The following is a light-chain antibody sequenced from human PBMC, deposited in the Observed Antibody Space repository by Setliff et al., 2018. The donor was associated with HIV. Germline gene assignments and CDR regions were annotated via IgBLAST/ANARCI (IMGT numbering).Light chain of an antibody. V-gene: IGLV2-14*03. CDR2: DVT. CDR1: SSDVGSYNF. Sequence: ALTQPASVSGSPGQSITLSCTGTSSDVGSYNFVSWYQQHPGRAPKLMIYDVTKRPSGVSDRLSGSKSGNTASLTIPGLQTEDEADYYCCSYTSSLTYVFGTGTKVTVL. J-gene: IGLJ1*01. CDR3: CSYTSSLTYV.